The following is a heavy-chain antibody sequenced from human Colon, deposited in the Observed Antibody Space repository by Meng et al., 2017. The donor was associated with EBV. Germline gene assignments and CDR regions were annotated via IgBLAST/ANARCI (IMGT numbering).Heavy chain of an antibody. CDR1: GASNSSNNW. Sequence: VLRQASGPVLVEPSGTWPSPCADSGASNSSNNWWSWVRQPPGKGLEWIGEIYHGGNTNYNPSLKSRVTISVDRSNDQFSLSLSSVTAADTAVYYCARGNAYNAPSFDYWGQGTLVTVSS. D-gene: IGHD5-24*01. V-gene: IGHV4-4*02. CDR2: IYHGGNT. CDR3: ARGNAYNAPSFDY. J-gene: IGHJ4*02.